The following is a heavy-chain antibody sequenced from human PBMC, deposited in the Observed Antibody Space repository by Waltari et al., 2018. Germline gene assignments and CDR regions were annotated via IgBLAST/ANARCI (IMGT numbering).Heavy chain of an antibody. D-gene: IGHD6-13*01. CDR3: ARTSGAAAGKFDY. CDR1: GTSISNYY. J-gene: IGHJ4*02. V-gene: IGHV4-59*01. CDR2: ISDSGST. Sequence: QLQESGPGLVKPSETLSLTCTVSGTSISNYYWTWIRQPPGKGLEWIGYISDSGSTSYNPSLKSRVTISGDTSKNHFSLKLSSVTAADTAVYYCARTSGAAAGKFDYWGQGTLVTVSS.